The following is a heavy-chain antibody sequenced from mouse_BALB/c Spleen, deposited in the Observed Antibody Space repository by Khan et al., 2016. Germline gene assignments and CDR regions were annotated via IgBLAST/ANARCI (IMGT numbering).Heavy chain of an antibody. J-gene: IGHJ3*01. CDR2: INTNTGEP. CDR3: AGGYYGSNGFAY. V-gene: IGHV9-3*02. Sequence: QIQLVQSGPELKKPGETVKISCKASGYTFTNYGMNWVKQAPGKGLKWMGWINTNTGEPTYAEEFKGRFAFSLETSASTAYLQINNLKNEDTATYFCAGGYYGSNGFAYWGQGTLVTVSA. CDR1: GYTFTNYG. D-gene: IGHD1-1*01.